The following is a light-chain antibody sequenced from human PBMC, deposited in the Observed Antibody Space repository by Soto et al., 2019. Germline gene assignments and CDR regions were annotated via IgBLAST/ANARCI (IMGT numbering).Light chain of an antibody. CDR3: GAWDNSLGAL. CDR2: DNN. CDR1: SSNIGNNY. V-gene: IGLV1-51*01. Sequence: SALPQPPSVSAATGQKVTISCSGSSSNIGNNYVSWYQQLPGTAPKLLISDNNKRPSGIPDRFPGSKSGTSAALGIAGLQTGDEAEYYRGAWDNSLGALFGGGTKATVL. J-gene: IGLJ2*01.